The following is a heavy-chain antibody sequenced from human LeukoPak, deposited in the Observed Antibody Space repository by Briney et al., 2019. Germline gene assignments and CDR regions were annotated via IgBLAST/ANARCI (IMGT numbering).Heavy chain of an antibody. CDR3: ARDYNYYDSSGYYRWFDP. Sequence: GGSLRLSRAASGFTFSSYSMNWVRQAPGKGLELVSSISSSSSYIYYADSVKGRFTISRDNAKNSLYLQMNSLRAEDTAVYYCARDYNYYDSSGYYRWFDPWGQGTLVTVSS. V-gene: IGHV3-21*01. D-gene: IGHD3-22*01. CDR2: ISSSSSYI. CDR1: GFTFSSYS. J-gene: IGHJ5*02.